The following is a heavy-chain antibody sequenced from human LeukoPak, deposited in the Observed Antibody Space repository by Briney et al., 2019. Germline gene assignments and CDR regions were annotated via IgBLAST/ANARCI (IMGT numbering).Heavy chain of an antibody. Sequence: GGSLRLSCAASGFTFSAYWMTWVRQAPGKGLEWVASIKLDESEEYYVDSVKGRFTISRDNAKNSLYLQMNSLRAEDTAVYYCARISSSWYVFDYWGQGTLVTV. CDR3: ARISSSWYVFDY. CDR1: GFTFSAYW. D-gene: IGHD6-13*01. J-gene: IGHJ4*02. V-gene: IGHV3-7*01. CDR2: IKLDESEE.